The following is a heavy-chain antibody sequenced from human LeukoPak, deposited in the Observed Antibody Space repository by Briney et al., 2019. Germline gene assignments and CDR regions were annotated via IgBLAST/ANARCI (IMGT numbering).Heavy chain of an antibody. Sequence: GGSLRLSCVASGFTFTNYDINWVRQVPGKGLEWVSSMSSGSSSIYYADSLRGRFTISRDNAKNSVSLQMNDLRAEDTAVYYCAKDLGLTSGAMVVYYFDYWGQGTLVTVSS. V-gene: IGHV3-21*01. CDR3: AKDLGLTSGAMVVYYFDY. J-gene: IGHJ4*02. CDR2: MSSGSSSI. CDR1: GFTFTNYD. D-gene: IGHD4/OR15-4a*01.